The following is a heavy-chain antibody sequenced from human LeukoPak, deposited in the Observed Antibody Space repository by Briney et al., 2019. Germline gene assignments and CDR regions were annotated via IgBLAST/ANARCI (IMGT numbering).Heavy chain of an antibody. Sequence: SQTLSLTCAVYGGSFSGYSWSWICQPPGKGLEWIGEINHSGSTNYNPSLKSRVTISVDTSKKQFSLKLSSVTAADTAVYYCARGRLLMWFDPWGQGTLVTVSS. CDR1: GGSFSGYS. CDR3: ARGRLLMWFDP. D-gene: IGHD3-16*01. V-gene: IGHV4-34*01. CDR2: INHSGST. J-gene: IGHJ5*02.